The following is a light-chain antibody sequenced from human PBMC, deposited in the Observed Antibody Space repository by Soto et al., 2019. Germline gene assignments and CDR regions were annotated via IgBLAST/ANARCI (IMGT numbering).Light chain of an antibody. Sequence: QSALTQPASVSGSPGQSITISCTGTSSDVGSYNLVSWYQQHPGKAPKLMIYEVSKRPSGVSNRFSGSKSGNTASLTISGLQAEDEAHYYCCSYACSSTLVFGGGTKLTVL. CDR2: EVS. V-gene: IGLV2-23*02. J-gene: IGLJ3*02. CDR3: CSYACSSTLV. CDR1: SSDVGSYNL.